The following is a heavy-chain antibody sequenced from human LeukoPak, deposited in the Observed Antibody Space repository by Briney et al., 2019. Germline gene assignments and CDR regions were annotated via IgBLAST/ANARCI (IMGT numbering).Heavy chain of an antibody. J-gene: IGHJ4*02. CDR1: GFTFTNYW. D-gene: IGHD2/OR15-2a*01. V-gene: IGHV3-7*01. CDR2: IKQDGSEK. CDR3: ARERVTTTSFDY. Sequence: GGSLRLSCAASGFTFTNYWMNWVRQAPGKGLEWVANIKQDGSEKNYVDSVKGRVTISRDNAKNSLYLQMNSLRVEDTAVYYCARERVTTTSFDYWGQGVLVTVSS.